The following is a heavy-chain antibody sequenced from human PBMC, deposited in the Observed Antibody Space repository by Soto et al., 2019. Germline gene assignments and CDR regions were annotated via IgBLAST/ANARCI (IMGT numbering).Heavy chain of an antibody. CDR2: IYYSGST. CDR1: GGSISSYY. Sequence: SETLSLTCTVSGGSISSYYWSWIRQPPGKGLEWIGYIYYSGSTNYNPSLKSRVTISVDTSKNQFSLKLSSVTAADTAVYYCARYHIVVVPAAEGTWFDPWGQGTLVTVSS. V-gene: IGHV4-59*08. D-gene: IGHD2-2*01. CDR3: ARYHIVVVPAAEGTWFDP. J-gene: IGHJ5*02.